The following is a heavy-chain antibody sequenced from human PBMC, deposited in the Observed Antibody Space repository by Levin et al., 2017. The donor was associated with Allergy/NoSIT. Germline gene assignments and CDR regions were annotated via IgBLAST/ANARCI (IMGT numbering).Heavy chain of an antibody. V-gene: IGHV3-66*01. Sequence: GGSLRLSCAASGFTVSSNYMSWVRQAPGKGLEWVSVIYSGGSTYYADSVKGRFTISRDNSKNTLYLQMNSLRAEDTAVYYCARDHRGYSYGPLDYWGQGTLVTVSS. J-gene: IGHJ4*02. CDR1: GFTVSSNY. CDR3: ARDHRGYSYGPLDY. CDR2: IYSGGST. D-gene: IGHD5-18*01.